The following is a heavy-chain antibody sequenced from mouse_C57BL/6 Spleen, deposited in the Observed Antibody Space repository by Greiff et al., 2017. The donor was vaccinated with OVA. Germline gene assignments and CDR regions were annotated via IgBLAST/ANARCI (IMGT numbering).Heavy chain of an antibody. V-gene: IGHV2-2*01. J-gene: IGHJ4*01. CDR2: IWSVGST. CDR3: ARNGYYYGSSYEAMDY. D-gene: IGHD1-1*01. CDR1: GFSLTSYG. Sequence: QVQLQQSGPGLVQPSQSLSITCTVSGFSLTSYGVHWVRQSPGKGLEWLGVIWSVGSTDYNAAFISRLSISKDNSKSQVFFKMNSLQADDTAIYYCARNGYYYGSSYEAMDYCGQGTSVTVSS.